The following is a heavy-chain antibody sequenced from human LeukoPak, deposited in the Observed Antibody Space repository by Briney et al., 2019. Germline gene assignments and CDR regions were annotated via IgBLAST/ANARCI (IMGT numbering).Heavy chain of an antibody. CDR2: IYYSGSI. CDR1: GGSVSSTSYS. CDR3: VRNTLGHYDAFDI. Sequence: SETLSLTCTVSGGSVSSTSYSWHWIRQPPGKGLEWIGYIYYSGSINYNSSLKSRVAISVDTSRNQFSLKLSSMTAADTAVYYCVRNTLGHYDAFDIWGQGTMVTVSS. V-gene: IGHV4-61*01. J-gene: IGHJ3*02. D-gene: IGHD1/OR15-1a*01.